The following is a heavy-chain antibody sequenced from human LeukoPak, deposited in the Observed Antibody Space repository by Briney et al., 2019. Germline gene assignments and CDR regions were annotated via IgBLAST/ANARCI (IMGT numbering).Heavy chain of an antibody. V-gene: IGHV4-39*01. Sequence: SETLSLTCTVSGGSISSSSYYWGCIRQPPGKGLEWIGSIYYSGSTYYNPSLKSRVTISVDTSKNQFSLKLSSVTAADTAVYYCASGESIVVVTAPYWPFDYWGQGTLVTVSS. CDR1: GGSISSSSYY. CDR2: IYYSGST. J-gene: IGHJ4*02. D-gene: IGHD2-21*02. CDR3: ASGESIVVVTAPYWPFDY.